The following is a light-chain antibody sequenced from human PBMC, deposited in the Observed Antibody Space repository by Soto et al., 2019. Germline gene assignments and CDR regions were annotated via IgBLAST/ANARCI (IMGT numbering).Light chain of an antibody. J-gene: IGKJ4*01. Sequence: DIQMTQSPSILSASVGDRVTITCRASQSIRSWLAWYQQKPGKAPKLLIYDAYSLESGVPLRFSGRRSGTEFTLTIAGLQPEDFATYYCQQYESYSPLTFGGGTKVDIK. V-gene: IGKV1-5*01. CDR2: DAY. CDR3: QQYESYSPLT. CDR1: QSIRSW.